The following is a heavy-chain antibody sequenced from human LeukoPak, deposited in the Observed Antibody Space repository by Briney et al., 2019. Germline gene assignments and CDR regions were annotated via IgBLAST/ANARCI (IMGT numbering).Heavy chain of an antibody. D-gene: IGHD3-22*01. J-gene: IGHJ3*02. V-gene: IGHV3-21*01. CDR1: VFTLSSYS. CDR3: ARDGDYYDTRGDAFDI. Sequence: GGSLRLSRASSVFTLSSYSMNGVRQAPAKGLEWVSSISSSSRYMSYADSVKGRLTISRDNAKNSLYLQMTSLRAEDTAVYYCARDGDYYDTRGDAFDIWGQGAMVTVAS. CDR2: ISSSSRYM.